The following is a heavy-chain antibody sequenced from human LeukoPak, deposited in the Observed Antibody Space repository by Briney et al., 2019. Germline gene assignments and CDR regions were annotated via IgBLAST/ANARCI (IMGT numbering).Heavy chain of an antibody. CDR2: ISYDGSNK. CDR3: AKNMAETPNAFDI. CDR1: GFTFSSYA. Sequence: GGSLRLSCAASGFTFSSYAMHWVRQAPGKGLEWVAVISYDGSNKYYADSVKGRFTISRDNSKNTLYLQMNSLRAEDTAVYYCAKNMAETPNAFDIWGQGTMVTVSS. D-gene: IGHD4-23*01. V-gene: IGHV3-30-3*02. J-gene: IGHJ3*02.